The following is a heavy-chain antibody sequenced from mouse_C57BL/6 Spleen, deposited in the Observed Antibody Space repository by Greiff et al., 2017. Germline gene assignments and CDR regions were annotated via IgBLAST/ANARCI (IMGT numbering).Heavy chain of an antibody. CDR1: GYTFTDYY. Sequence: VQLQESGAELVRPGASVKLSCKASGYTFTDYYINWVKQRPGQGLEWIARIYPGSGNTYYNEKFKGKATLTAEKSSSTAYMQLSSLTSEDSAVYFCARSYYYGSSSYYFDYWGQGTTLTVSS. J-gene: IGHJ2*01. D-gene: IGHD1-1*01. CDR3: ARSYYYGSSSYYFDY. V-gene: IGHV1-76*01. CDR2: IYPGSGNT.